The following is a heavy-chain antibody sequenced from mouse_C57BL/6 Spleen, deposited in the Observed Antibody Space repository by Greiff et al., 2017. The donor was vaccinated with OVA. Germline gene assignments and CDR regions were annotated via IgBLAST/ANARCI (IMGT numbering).Heavy chain of an antibody. CDR1: GYTFTSYW. Sequence: QVQLQQPGAELVMPGASVKLSCKASGYTFTSYWMHWVKQRPGQGLEWIGEIDPSDSYTNYNQKFKGKSTLTVDKSSSTAYMQLSSLTSEDAAVYYCARWEFFDYWGQGTTLTVSS. D-gene: IGHD4-1*01. CDR2: IDPSDSYT. CDR3: ARWEFFDY. V-gene: IGHV1-69*01. J-gene: IGHJ2*01.